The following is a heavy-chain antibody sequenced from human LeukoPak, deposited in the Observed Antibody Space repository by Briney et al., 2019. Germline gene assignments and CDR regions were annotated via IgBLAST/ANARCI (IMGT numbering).Heavy chain of an antibody. J-gene: IGHJ4*02. D-gene: IGHD6-19*01. CDR2: ISAYNGNT. CDR3: ARAVAVAGHVDY. V-gene: IGHV1-18*01. CDR1: GYTFTSYV. Sequence: ASVTVSCKASGYTFTSYVISWVRQAPGQGLEWMGCISAYNGNTNYAQKLQGRVTITTDTSTSTAYMELRSLRSDDTAVYYCARAVAVAGHVDYWGQGTLVTVSS.